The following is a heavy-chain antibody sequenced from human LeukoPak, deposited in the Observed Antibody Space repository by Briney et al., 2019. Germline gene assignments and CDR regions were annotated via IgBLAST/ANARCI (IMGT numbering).Heavy chain of an antibody. CDR3: AKLAAASEYSFTDV. V-gene: IGHV3-23*01. CDR1: GFTFSTYA. J-gene: IGHJ6*02. D-gene: IGHD2-15*01. CDR2: ISVSGDKT. Sequence: PGGSLRLSCAASGFTFSTYAMSWVRQAPGKGLEWVSAISVSGDKTYYAGSVKGRYTISRDNSKNTLFLQMNSPRAEDTAVYYCAKLAAASEYSFTDVWGQGTTVTVSS.